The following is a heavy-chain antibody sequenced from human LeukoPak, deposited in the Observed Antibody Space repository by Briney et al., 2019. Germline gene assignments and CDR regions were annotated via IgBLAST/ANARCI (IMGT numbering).Heavy chain of an antibody. Sequence: SETLSLTCTVSGGSTGSGDYYWSWIRQPPGKGLEWIGYIYYSGSTFLNPSLKSRITLSVDTAKNQFSLKLRSVTASDTAVYYCALVSGSDLTFDYWGQGTLVTVSS. CDR3: ALVSGSDLTFDY. CDR1: GGSTGSGDYY. D-gene: IGHD5-12*01. J-gene: IGHJ4*02. CDR2: IYYSGST. V-gene: IGHV4-30-4*01.